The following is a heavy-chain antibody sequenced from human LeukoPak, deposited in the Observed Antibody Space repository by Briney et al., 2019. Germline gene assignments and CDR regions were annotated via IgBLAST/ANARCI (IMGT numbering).Heavy chain of an antibody. J-gene: IGHJ6*02. CDR1: GYTFTSYY. Sequence: ASVKVSCKASGYTFTSYYMHWVRPAPGQGLEWMGIINPSGGSTSYAQKFQGRVTMTRDTSTSTVYMELSSLRSEDTAVYYCARDKYYDFWSSTEDGMDVWGQGTTVTVSS. D-gene: IGHD3-3*01. CDR2: INPSGGST. V-gene: IGHV1-46*01. CDR3: ARDKYYDFWSSTEDGMDV.